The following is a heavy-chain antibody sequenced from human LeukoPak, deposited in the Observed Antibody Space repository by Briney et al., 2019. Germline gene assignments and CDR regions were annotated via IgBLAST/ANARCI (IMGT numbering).Heavy chain of an antibody. CDR1: GYTFTGYY. V-gene: IGHV1-2*02. J-gene: IGHJ3*02. Sequence: ASVKVSCKASGYTFTGYYMHWVRQAPGQGLEWMGWINPNSGGTNYAQKFQGRVTMTRDTSISTAYMELSRLRSDDTAVYYCARVYYNSSGYYPVFAFDIWGQGTMVTVSS. D-gene: IGHD3-22*01. CDR3: ARVYYNSSGYYPVFAFDI. CDR2: INPNSGGT.